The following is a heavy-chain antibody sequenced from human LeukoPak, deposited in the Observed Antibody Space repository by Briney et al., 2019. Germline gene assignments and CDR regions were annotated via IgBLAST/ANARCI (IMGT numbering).Heavy chain of an antibody. Sequence: PGGSLRLSCAASGFTFSSYAMNWVRQAPGKGLEWVSTISDSGGNTYYADSVKGRFTISRDNSKNTLYLQMNSLRAEDTAVYYCVSRLCRTTSCYTDWGQGTLVTVSS. J-gene: IGHJ4*02. V-gene: IGHV3-23*01. CDR2: ISDSGGNT. CDR1: GFTFSSYA. CDR3: VSRLCRTTSCYTD. D-gene: IGHD2-2*01.